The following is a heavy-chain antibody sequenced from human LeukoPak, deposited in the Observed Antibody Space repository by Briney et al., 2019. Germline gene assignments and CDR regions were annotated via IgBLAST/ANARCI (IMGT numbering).Heavy chain of an antibody. Sequence: ASVKVSCKASGYTFTSYGISWVRQAPGQGLEWMAWITAYNGNANYAQKFQGRVTMTTDTSTSTAYMGLRSLRSDDTAVYYCARAPERLGWFDPWGQGTLVTVSS. V-gene: IGHV1-18*01. D-gene: IGHD1-1*01. CDR2: ITAYNGNA. CDR3: ARAPERLGWFDP. CDR1: GYTFTSYG. J-gene: IGHJ5*02.